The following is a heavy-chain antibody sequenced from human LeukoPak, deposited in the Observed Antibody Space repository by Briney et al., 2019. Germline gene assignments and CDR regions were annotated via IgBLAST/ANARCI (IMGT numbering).Heavy chain of an antibody. J-gene: IGHJ4*02. CDR2: INPNSGGT. CDR1: GYTFTSYA. V-gene: IGHV1-2*02. Sequence: GASVKVSCKASGYTFTSYAMNWVRQAPGQGLEWMGWINPNSGGTNYAQKFQGRVTMTRDTSISTAYMELSRLRSDDTAVYYCARARGTMVRGVKQTLDYWGQGTLVTVSS. D-gene: IGHD3-10*01. CDR3: ARARGTMVRGVKQTLDY.